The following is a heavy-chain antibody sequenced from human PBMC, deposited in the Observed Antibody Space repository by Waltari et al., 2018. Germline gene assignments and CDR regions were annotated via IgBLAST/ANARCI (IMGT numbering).Heavy chain of an antibody. J-gene: IGHJ4*02. CDR1: GGSISSGGYS. CDR3: ARAGRGHGLTGGGYFVDY. D-gene: IGHD3-10*01. Sequence: QLQLRESGSGLVKPSQTLSLTCAVSGGSISSGGYSWSWIRQPPGKGLEWIGYIYHSGSTYYNPSLKSRVTISVDRSKNQFSLKLSSVTAADTAVYYCARAGRGHGLTGGGYFVDYWGQGTLVTVSS. V-gene: IGHV4-30-2*01. CDR2: IYHSGST.